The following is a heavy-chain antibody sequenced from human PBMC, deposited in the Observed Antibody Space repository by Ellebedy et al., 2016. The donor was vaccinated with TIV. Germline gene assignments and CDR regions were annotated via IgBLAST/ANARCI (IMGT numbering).Heavy chain of an antibody. J-gene: IGHJ4*02. D-gene: IGHD6-19*01. CDR2: INPSDDTK. Sequence: MPGGSLRLSCAASGFTFSSYGMHRVRQAPGQGLEWMGIINPSDDTKSYAQNFQGRVTMTRDTSTSTVYMELSSLRSEDTAVYYCARARSSGWLHTPDYWGQGILVTVSS. CDR1: GFTFSSYG. CDR3: ARARSSGWLHTPDY. V-gene: IGHV1-46*01.